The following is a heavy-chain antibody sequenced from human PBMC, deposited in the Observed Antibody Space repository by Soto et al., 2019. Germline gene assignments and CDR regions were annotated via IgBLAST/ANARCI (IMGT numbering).Heavy chain of an antibody. CDR3: ARGDSSGYYLFDY. CDR1: GGTFSSYT. D-gene: IGHD3-22*01. J-gene: IGHJ4*02. Sequence: QVQLVQSGAEVKKPGSSVKVSCKASGGTFSSYTISWVRQSPGQGLEWMGRIIPILGIANYAQKFQGRVKITADKSTSTAYMEVSSLRSEDTAVYYCARGDSSGYYLFDYWGQGTLVTVSS. V-gene: IGHV1-69*02. CDR2: IIPILGIA.